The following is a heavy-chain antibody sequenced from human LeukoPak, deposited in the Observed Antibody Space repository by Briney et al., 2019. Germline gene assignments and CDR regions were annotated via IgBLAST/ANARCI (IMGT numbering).Heavy chain of an antibody. Sequence: GGSLRLSCAASGFTFSSYSMNWVRQASGKGLEWVSSISSSSSYIYYADSVKGRFTISRDNAKNSLYLQMNSLRAEDTAVYYCAREGYSSSSLDYWGQGTLVTVSS. CDR3: AREGYSSSSLDY. V-gene: IGHV3-21*01. CDR2: ISSSSSYI. CDR1: GFTFSSYS. J-gene: IGHJ4*02. D-gene: IGHD6-13*01.